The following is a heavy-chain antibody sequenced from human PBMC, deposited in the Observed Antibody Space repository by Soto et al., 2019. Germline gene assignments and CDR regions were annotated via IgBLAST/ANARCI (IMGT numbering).Heavy chain of an antibody. CDR3: ARDGKGWLQKTSPRYFDY. V-gene: IGHV3-33*01. D-gene: IGHD5-12*01. CDR1: GFTFSSYG. CDR2: IWYDGSNK. J-gene: IGHJ4*02. Sequence: PGGSLRLSCAASGFTFSSYGMHWVRQAPGKGLEWVAVIWYDGSNKYYADSVKGRFTISRDNSKNTLYLQMNSLRAEDTAVYYCARDGKGWLQKTSPRYFDYWGQGTLVTVSS.